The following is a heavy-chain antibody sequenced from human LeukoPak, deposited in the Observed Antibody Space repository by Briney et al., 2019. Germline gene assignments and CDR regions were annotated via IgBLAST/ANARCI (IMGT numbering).Heavy chain of an antibody. CDR1: GGSFSDYS. CDR2: ISHSGGT. D-gene: IGHD3-3*01. J-gene: IGHJ6*03. Sequence: SETLSLTCAVHGGSFSDYSWSWIRQPPGKGLEWIVEISHSGGTNYNPSLKSRVTMSVDTSNNQFSLKLKSVTAADTAVYYCARDGIAVFGVITGNYYYMDVWGNGTTVTVSS. V-gene: IGHV4-34*01. CDR3: ARDGIAVFGVITGNYYYMDV.